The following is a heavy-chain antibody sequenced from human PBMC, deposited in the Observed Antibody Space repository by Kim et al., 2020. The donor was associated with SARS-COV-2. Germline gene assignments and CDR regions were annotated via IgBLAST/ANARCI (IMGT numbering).Heavy chain of an antibody. V-gene: IGHV3-30*02. D-gene: IGHD2-2*01. J-gene: IGHJ4*02. Sequence: VKGRFTISRDNSKNTLYLQMNSLRAEDTAVYYCAKSEDIVVVPAAIGCDYWGQGTLVIVSS. CDR3: AKSEDIVVVPAAIGCDY.